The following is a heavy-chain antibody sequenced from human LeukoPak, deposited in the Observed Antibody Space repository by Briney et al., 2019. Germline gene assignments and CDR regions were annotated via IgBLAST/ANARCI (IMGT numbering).Heavy chain of an antibody. CDR2: IYYSGGT. J-gene: IGHJ2*01. CDR3: ARQTAIVGGFNYWHFDL. Sequence: SETLSLTCTVSGGSISSGGYYWSWIRQHPGKGLERIGYIYYSGGTYFNPSLKSRVTISVDTSKSQFSLKLSSVTAADTAVYYCARQTAIVGGFNYWHFDLWGRGTLVTVSS. CDR1: GGSISSGGYY. V-gene: IGHV4-31*03. D-gene: IGHD1-26*01.